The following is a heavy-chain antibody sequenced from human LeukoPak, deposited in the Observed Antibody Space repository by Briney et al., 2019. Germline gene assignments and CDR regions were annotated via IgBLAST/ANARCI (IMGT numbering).Heavy chain of an antibody. D-gene: IGHD6-19*01. J-gene: IGHJ4*02. V-gene: IGHV4-38-2*02. Sequence: SETLSLTCTVSGYSITTGYYWAWIRQPPGKGPEWIGSMYHNSGATFYSPSLKSRVTISVDTSKNQFSLKLSSVTAADTAVYYCARTNIGYSSGWYGNWGQGILVTVSS. CDR2: MYHNSGAT. CDR1: GYSITTGYY. CDR3: ARTNIGYSSGWYGN.